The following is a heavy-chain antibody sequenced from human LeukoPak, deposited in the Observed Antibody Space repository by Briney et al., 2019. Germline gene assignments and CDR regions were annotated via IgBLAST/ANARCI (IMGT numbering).Heavy chain of an antibody. D-gene: IGHD2-15*01. CDR3: ARVGCSGGSCHSWFDY. CDR2: IISIFGTA. V-gene: IGHV1-69*06. Sequence: ASVKVSCKASGGTFSSYAISWVRQAPGQGLEWMGGIISIFGTANYAQKFQGRVTITADKSTSTAYMELSSLRSEDTAVYYCARVGCSGGSCHSWFDYWGQGTLVTVSS. J-gene: IGHJ4*02. CDR1: GGTFSSYA.